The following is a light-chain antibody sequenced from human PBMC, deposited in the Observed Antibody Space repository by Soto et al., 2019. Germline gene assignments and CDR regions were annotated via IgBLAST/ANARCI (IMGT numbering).Light chain of an antibody. V-gene: IGLV1-44*01. Sequence: QSVLTQPPSASGTPGQRVTISCSGTNSNIGSNPVNWYQQLPGTAPKLLTYTNNQRPSGVPDRFSGSRSGTSASLAISGLQSDDEADYCCSAWDDALHGWVFGGGTKLTVL. CDR1: NSNIGSNP. CDR2: TNN. CDR3: SAWDDALHGWV. J-gene: IGLJ3*02.